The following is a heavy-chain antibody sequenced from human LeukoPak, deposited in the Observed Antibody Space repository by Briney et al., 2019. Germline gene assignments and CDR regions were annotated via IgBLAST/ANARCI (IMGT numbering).Heavy chain of an antibody. CDR1: GFTFSSYA. V-gene: IGHV3-23*01. CDR2: ISGSGGST. J-gene: IGHJ5*02. Sequence: RPGGSLRLSCAASGFTFSSYAMSWVRQAPGEGLEWVSAISGSGGSTYYADSVKGRFTISRDNSKNTLYLQMNSLRAEDTAVYYCAKVYMISIRDYWFDPWGQGTLVTVSS. D-gene: IGHD2-2*02. CDR3: AKVYMISIRDYWFDP.